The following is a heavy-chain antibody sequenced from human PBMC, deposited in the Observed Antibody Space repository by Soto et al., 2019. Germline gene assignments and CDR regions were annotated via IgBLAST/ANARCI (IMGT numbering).Heavy chain of an antibody. J-gene: IGHJ4*02. Sequence: PSETLSLTCTVSGASITGSFFWSWIRQPAGKGLEWIGRFSLSGTTNYNPSLRSRVTMSLDSSQNQFSLTLRSVTTADRALYFCARGVYGAYLDYWGQGIPVTVSS. CDR2: FSLSGTT. D-gene: IGHD3-10*01. V-gene: IGHV4-4*07. CDR3: ARGVYGAYLDY. CDR1: GASITGSFF.